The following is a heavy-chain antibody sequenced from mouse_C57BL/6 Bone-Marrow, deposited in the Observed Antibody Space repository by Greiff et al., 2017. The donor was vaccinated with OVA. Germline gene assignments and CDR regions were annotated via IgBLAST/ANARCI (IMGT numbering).Heavy chain of an antibody. CDR3: ATVYWYFDV. CDR1: GYTFTSYG. Sequence: VQVVESGAELARPGASVKLSCKASGYTFTSYGISWVKQRTGQGLEWIGEIYPRSGNTYYNEKFKGKATLTADKSSSTAYMELRSLTSEDSAVYFCATVYWYFDVWGTGTTVTVSS. J-gene: IGHJ1*03. CDR2: IYPRSGNT. V-gene: IGHV1-81*01.